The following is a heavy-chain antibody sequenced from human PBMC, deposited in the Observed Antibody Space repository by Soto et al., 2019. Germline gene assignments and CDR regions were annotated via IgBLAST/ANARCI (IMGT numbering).Heavy chain of an antibody. J-gene: IGHJ4*02. CDR2: IYYSGMT. Sequence: PSETLSLTCTVSGVSVSTGGYFWTWIRQHPWKGLEWIGNIYYSGMTYYNPSLRGRVSISLDPSESQFSLKLNSVTAADTAVYYCARDSSGPGYSYGKFDYWGQGXLVTVSS. CDR3: ARDSSGPGYSYGKFDY. V-gene: IGHV4-31*03. D-gene: IGHD5-18*01. CDR1: GVSVSTGGYF.